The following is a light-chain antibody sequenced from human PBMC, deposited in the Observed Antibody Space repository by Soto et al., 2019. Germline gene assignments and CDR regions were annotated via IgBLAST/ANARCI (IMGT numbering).Light chain of an antibody. CDR2: GAS. CDR3: QQYGRTSWT. CDR1: QSVSTNF. J-gene: IGKJ1*01. Sequence: EIVLTQSPGTLSLSPGEGATLSCRASQSVSTNFFAWYQPKPGQAPRLLIYGASTRATGIPDRFSGSWSGTDFTLTISRLEPEDFAVYYCQQYGRTSWTFGPGTKVEIK. V-gene: IGKV3-20*01.